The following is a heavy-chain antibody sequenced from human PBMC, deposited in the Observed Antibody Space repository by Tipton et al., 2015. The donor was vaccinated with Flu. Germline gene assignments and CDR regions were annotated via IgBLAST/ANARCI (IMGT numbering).Heavy chain of an antibody. D-gene: IGHD3-10*01. Sequence: LRLSCTVSGYSISSGYCWGWIRQPPGKGLEWIGSIYHSGSTYYNPSLKSRVTISVDTSKNQFSLKLSSVTAADTAVYYCASFHPLWLNLFDYWGQGTLVTVSS. CDR2: IYHSGST. J-gene: IGHJ4*02. CDR3: ASFHPLWLNLFDY. V-gene: IGHV4-38-2*02. CDR1: GYSISSGYC.